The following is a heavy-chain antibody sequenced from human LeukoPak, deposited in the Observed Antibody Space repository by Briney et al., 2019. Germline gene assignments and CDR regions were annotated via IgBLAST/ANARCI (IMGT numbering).Heavy chain of an antibody. CDR1: GYSISSGYY. V-gene: IGHV4-38-2*01. CDR3: ARQGGSNSPYYYYYMDV. CDR2: IYHSGTT. J-gene: IGHJ6*03. Sequence: PSETLSLTCAVSGYSISSGYYWGWFRQPPGKGPEWIGCIYHSGTTYYNPSLKRRVTISVDTSKNQFSPMISSVTAADTAVYYCARQGGSNSPYYYYYMDVWGKGTTVTVSS. D-gene: IGHD6-13*01.